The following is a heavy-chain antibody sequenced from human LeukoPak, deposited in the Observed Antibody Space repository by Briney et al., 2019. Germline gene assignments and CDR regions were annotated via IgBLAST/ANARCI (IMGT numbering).Heavy chain of an antibody. CDR2: IRTKGNSNAT. J-gene: IGHJ4*02. CDR1: GFTFSGSA. Sequence: PGGSLRLSCAASGFTFSGSAVHWVRQASGKGLEWVGRIRTKGNSNATAYDASVKGRFTISRDDSKNTAYLQMNSLKTEDTAVYYCTLEGRIGDPSFSFDYWGRGTLVTVSS. V-gene: IGHV3-73*01. D-gene: IGHD2-21*02. CDR3: TLEGRIGDPSFSFDY.